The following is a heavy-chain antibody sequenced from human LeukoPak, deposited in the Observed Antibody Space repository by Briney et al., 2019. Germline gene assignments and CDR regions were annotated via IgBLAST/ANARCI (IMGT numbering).Heavy chain of an antibody. CDR2: INHSGGT. J-gene: IGHJ4*02. CDR1: GGSFSTYY. V-gene: IGHV4-34*01. D-gene: IGHD6-19*01. CDR3: ARGGGSVAATAFDY. Sequence: PSETLSLTCAVYGGSFSTYYWSWIRQPPGKGLEWIGEINHSGGTSYNPSLKSRVTISVDTSKIQFSLNVRSVTVADTAVYYCARGGGSVAATAFDYWGQGALVTVSS.